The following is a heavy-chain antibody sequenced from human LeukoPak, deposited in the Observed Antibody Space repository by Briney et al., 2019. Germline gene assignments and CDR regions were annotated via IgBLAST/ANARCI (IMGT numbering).Heavy chain of an antibody. CDR3: ARDSARDGFDP. D-gene: IGHD5-24*01. CDR1: GYTFTINS. J-gene: IGHJ5*02. V-gene: IGHV1-18*01. CDR2: ISAYNGNT. Sequence: GASVKVSCEASGYTFTINSISWVRQAPGQGRGWMGWISAYNGNTNYAQKLQGRVTMSTDTSTSTAYMELRSLRSDDTAVYYCARDSARDGFDPWGQGTLVTVSS.